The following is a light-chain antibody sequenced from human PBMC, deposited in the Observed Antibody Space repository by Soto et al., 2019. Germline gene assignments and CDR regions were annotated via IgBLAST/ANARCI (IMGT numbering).Light chain of an antibody. CDR2: EVS. J-gene: IGLJ1*01. CDR1: SSDVGGYNY. Sequence: LTQPASVSGSPGQSITISCTGTSSDVGGYNYVSWYQHHPCKAPKLMIHEVSDRPSGVSNRFSGSKSGNTASLTISGPQAEDEATYYCSSYTSNNSPYVFGTGTKVTVL. CDR3: SSYTSNNSPYV. V-gene: IGLV2-14*01.